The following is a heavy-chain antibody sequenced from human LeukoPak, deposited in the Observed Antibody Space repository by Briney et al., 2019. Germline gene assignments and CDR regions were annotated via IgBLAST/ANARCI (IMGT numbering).Heavy chain of an antibody. CDR1: DDSITMYY. J-gene: IGHJ4*02. CDR3: ARTAKYYYGSETYYFFDY. Sequence: SETLSLTCAVSDDSITMYYWTWIRQPPGKGLEWIGYISYTGSTTYNSSLKSRVTISLDTSQNQFSLKLASVTPADTAVYYCARTAKYYYGSETYYFFDYWGQGTLVTVSS. D-gene: IGHD3-10*01. CDR2: ISYTGST. V-gene: IGHV4-59*01.